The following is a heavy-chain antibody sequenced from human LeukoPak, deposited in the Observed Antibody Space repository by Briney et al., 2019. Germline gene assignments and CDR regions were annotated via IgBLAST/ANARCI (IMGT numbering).Heavy chain of an antibody. Sequence: QTGGSLRLSCAASGFTFSSYAMSWVRQAPGKGLDWVSSISGSTAITYYVDSVKGRFTISRDNSKNTLYLQMNSLRAEDTAVYYCAKGSSSWYSPPGNYWGQGTLVTVSS. CDR3: AKGSSSWYSPPGNY. CDR2: ISGSTAIT. CDR1: GFTFSSYA. J-gene: IGHJ4*02. V-gene: IGHV3-23*01. D-gene: IGHD6-13*01.